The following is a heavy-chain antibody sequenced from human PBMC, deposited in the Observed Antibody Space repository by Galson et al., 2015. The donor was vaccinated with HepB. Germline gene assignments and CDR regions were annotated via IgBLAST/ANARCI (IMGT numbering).Heavy chain of an antibody. J-gene: IGHJ4*02. V-gene: IGHV3-74*01. CDR1: GFTFSSYR. Sequence: SLRLSCAASGFTFSSYRMHWVRQAPGKGLVWVSRINSDGSSTSYADSVKGRFTISRDNAKNTLYLQMNSLRAEDTAVYYCARVPPPPYYDFWSGYWEYFDYWGQGTLVTVSS. D-gene: IGHD3-3*01. CDR3: ARVPPPPYYDFWSGYWEYFDY. CDR2: INSDGSST.